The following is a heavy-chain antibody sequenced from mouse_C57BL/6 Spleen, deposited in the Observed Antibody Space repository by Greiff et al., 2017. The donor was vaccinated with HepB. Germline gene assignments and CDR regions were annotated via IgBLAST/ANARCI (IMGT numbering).Heavy chain of an antibody. J-gene: IGHJ4*01. CDR3: ARVRPYFYAMDY. CDR2: INPSNGGT. CDR1: GYTFTSYW. V-gene: IGHV1-53*01. Sequence: QVQLQQSGTELVKPGASVKLSCKASGYTFTSYWMHWVKQRPGQGLEWIGNINPSNGGTNYNEKFKSKATLTVDKSSSTAYMQLSSLTSEDSAVYYCARVRPYFYAMDYWGQGTSVTVSS. D-gene: IGHD2-10*01.